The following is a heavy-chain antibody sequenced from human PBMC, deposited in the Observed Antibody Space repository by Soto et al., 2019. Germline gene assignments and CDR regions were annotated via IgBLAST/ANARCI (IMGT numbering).Heavy chain of an antibody. CDR3: TRDYGAETFDF. D-gene: IGHD3-10*01. CDR1: GYTLTELS. Sequence: ASVKVSCKVSGYTLTELSMHWVRQAPGKGLEWMGWMNPNSGNTGYAQNFRGRVTMTQNTAIGTAYMELSSLRSDDTATYYCTRDYGAETFDFWGQGTRVTVSS. CDR2: MNPNSGNT. J-gene: IGHJ5*01. V-gene: IGHV1-8*01.